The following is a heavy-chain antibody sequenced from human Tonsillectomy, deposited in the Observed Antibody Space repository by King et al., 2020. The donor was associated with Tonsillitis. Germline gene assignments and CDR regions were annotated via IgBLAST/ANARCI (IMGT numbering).Heavy chain of an antibody. D-gene: IGHD3-3*02. CDR1: GFTFSNYG. CDR3: AKDGISLADWYFDL. Sequence: VQLVASGGGVVQPGRSLRLSCAASGFTFSNYGMQWVRQAPGKGVEWVALIAYDESYENYAVSVKGRFAIYRDNSKNTLYLEMNSLRVEDAAVYYCAKDGISLADWYFDLWGRGTLVTVSS. J-gene: IGHJ2*01. V-gene: IGHV3-30*18. CDR2: IAYDESYE.